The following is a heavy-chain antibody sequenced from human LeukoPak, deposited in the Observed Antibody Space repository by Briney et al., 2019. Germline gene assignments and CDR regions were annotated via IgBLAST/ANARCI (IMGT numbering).Heavy chain of an antibody. Sequence: GGSLRRSCAAAGFTFNSYGMRWLRQAPGKGLGWVSTITGSGGSTYYAGSVKGRCTTSRENSRNTLYVQMNSLRAEDTAVYYGVKGHSSGYRTGTGYWGQGTLVTVSS. CDR3: VKGHSSGYRTGTGY. J-gene: IGHJ4*02. CDR2: ITGSGGST. D-gene: IGHD3-22*01. CDR1: GFTFNSYG. V-gene: IGHV3-23*01.